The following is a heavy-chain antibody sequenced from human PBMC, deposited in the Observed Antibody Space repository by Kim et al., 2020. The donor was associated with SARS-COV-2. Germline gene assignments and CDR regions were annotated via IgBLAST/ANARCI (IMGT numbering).Heavy chain of an antibody. Sequence: GGSLRLSCAASGFTVSSNYMSWLRQAPGKGLEWLSFIYSGDKTYYVESVKGRLTISRDNSKNTLYLQMSSLRVEDTAVYYCATNLAAAGVVWGQGTLVTV. CDR3: ATNLAAAGVV. CDR2: IYSGDKT. CDR1: GFTVSSNY. J-gene: IGHJ4*02. V-gene: IGHV3-66*01. D-gene: IGHD6-13*01.